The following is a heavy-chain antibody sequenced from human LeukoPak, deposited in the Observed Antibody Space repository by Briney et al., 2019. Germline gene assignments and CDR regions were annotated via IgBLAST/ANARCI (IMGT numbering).Heavy chain of an antibody. CDR2: IDPSDSYT. CDR1: GYIFTSYW. V-gene: IGHV5-10-1*01. J-gene: IGHJ4*02. Sequence: PGESLSISCKGSGYIFTSYWISWVRQMPGKGLEWMGRIDPSDSYTNYSPSFQGHVTISADKSISTAYLQWSSLKASDTAMYYCARGGHEYSSSSPFDYWGQGTLVTVSS. CDR3: ARGGHEYSSSSPFDY. D-gene: IGHD6-6*01.